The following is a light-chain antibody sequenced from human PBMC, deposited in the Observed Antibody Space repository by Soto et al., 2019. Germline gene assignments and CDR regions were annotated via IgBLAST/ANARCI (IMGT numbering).Light chain of an antibody. J-gene: IGKJ4*01. Sequence: IVMTLSPRTLALPPSEGATLSCMASQRASSNYLAWYQQKPGQAPRLLIYRASNRATGIPDRFSGSGSGTEFTLTISRLEPEDFAVYYCQQYSSSPLTFGGGTNVDIK. V-gene: IGKV3-20*01. CDR2: RAS. CDR3: QQYSSSPLT. CDR1: QRASSNY.